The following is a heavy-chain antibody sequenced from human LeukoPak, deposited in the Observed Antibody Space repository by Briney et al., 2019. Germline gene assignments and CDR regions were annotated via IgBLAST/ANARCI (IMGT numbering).Heavy chain of an antibody. V-gene: IGHV3-15*01. D-gene: IGHD6-13*01. Sequence: GGSLRLSRAASGFTFSNAWMSWVRQAPGKGLEWVGRIKSQTDGGTADYAAPVKGRFTISRDDSKSTLYLQMNSLKTEDTAVYYCTTESSWTIFYLDYWGQGTLVTVSS. CDR3: TTESSWTIFYLDY. J-gene: IGHJ4*02. CDR2: IKSQTDGGTA. CDR1: GFTFSNAW.